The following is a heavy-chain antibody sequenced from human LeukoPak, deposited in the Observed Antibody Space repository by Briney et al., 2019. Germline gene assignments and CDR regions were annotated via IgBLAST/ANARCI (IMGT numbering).Heavy chain of an antibody. CDR3: ATIKGGAGSYGDY. V-gene: IGHV5-51*01. CDR1: GYSFTSYW. J-gene: IGHJ4*02. CDR2: IYPGDFDT. Sequence: GESLQISCKGSGYSFTSYWIGWVRQMPGKGLEWMGIIYPGDFDTRYSPSFQGQVTISVDKSISTAYLQWSSLKASDTAMYYCATIKGGAGSYGDYWGQGTLVTVSS. D-gene: IGHD3-10*01.